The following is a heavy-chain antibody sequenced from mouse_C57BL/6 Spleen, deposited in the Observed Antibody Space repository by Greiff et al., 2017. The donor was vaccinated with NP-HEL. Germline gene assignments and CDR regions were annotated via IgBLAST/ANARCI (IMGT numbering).Heavy chain of an antibody. J-gene: IGHJ1*03. CDR3: AALGGKRHWYFDV. D-gene: IGHD1-1*02. Sequence: QVHVKQPGAELVKPGASVKMSCKASGYTFTSYWITWVKQRPGQGLEWIGDIYPGSGSTNYNEKFKSKATLTVDTASSTAYMQLSSLTSEDSAVYYCAALGGKRHWYFDVWGTGTTVTVSS. CDR1: GYTFTSYW. V-gene: IGHV1-55*01. CDR2: IYPGSGST.